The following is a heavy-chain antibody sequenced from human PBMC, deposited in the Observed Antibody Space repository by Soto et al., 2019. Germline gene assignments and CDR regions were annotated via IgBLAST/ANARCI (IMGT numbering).Heavy chain of an antibody. D-gene: IGHD2-15*01. J-gene: IGHJ4*02. V-gene: IGHV3-23*01. Sequence: PGGSLRLSCAASGFTFSNYAMSWVRQAPGKGLEWVSTVSGSGGSTYYADSVKGRFTISRDNSKNTLYVQMNSLRAEDTAVYYCAKRARGGGGDFQYWGQGTLVTVSS. CDR2: VSGSGGST. CDR1: GFTFSNYA. CDR3: AKRARGGGGDFQY.